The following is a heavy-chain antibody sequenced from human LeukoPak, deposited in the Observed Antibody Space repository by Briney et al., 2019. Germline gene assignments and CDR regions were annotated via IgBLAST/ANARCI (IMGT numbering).Heavy chain of an antibody. CDR3: ARGYDILTGHPLGY. CDR2: ISAYNGNT. D-gene: IGHD3-9*01. CDR1: GYTFTSYG. V-gene: IGHV1-18*01. Sequence: GASVKVSCKASGYTFTSYGISWVRQAPGQGLEWMGWISAYNGNTNYAQKFQGRVTITADESTSTAYMELSSLRSEDTAVYYCARGYDILTGHPLGYWGQGTLVTVSS. J-gene: IGHJ4*02.